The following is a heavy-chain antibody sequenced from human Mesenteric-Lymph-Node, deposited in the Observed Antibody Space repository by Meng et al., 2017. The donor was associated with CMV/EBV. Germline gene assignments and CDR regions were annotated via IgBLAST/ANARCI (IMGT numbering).Heavy chain of an antibody. CDR3: ARAGIDPRRGNYYGMDV. V-gene: IGHV1-69*05. CDR1: RGTLSNYA. CDR2: IIPIYGTP. Sequence: SVKVSCKASRGTLSNYAISWVRQAPGQGLEWMGGIIPIYGTPDYAQKFQGRVTITTDESTSTACMELSSLRSEDTAVYYCARAGIDPRRGNYYGMDVWGRGTTVTVSS. J-gene: IGHJ6*02. D-gene: IGHD6-6*01.